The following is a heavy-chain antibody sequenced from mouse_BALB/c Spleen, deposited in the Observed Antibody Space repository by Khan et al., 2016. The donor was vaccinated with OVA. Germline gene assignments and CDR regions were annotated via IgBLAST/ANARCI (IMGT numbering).Heavy chain of an antibody. CDR2: ISYSGVT. CDR1: GYSITSGYA. Sequence: EVQLEESGPGLVKPSQSLSLTCTVTGYSITSGYAWNWIRQFPGNQLEWMGYISYSGVTSYTPSLTSRISITRDTSKNQFFLQLNSVTTEDTATYYCARGDYYGYYFDYWGQGTTLTVSS. D-gene: IGHD1-1*01. J-gene: IGHJ2*01. CDR3: ARGDYYGYYFDY. V-gene: IGHV3-2*02.